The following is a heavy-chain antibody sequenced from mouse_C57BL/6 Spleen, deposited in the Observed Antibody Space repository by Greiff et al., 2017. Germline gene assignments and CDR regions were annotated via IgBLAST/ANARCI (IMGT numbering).Heavy chain of an antibody. CDR3: ARGGDVARAVPYYAMDY. V-gene: IGHV1-52*01. D-gene: IGHD2-13*01. Sequence: QVQLQQPGAELVRPGSSVKLSCKASGYTFTSYWMHWVKQRPIQGLEWIGNIDPSDSATHYNQKFKDKATLTVDKSSSTAYMQLSSLTSRDSAVYYWARGGDVARAVPYYAMDYWGQGTSVTVSS. CDR2: IDPSDSAT. CDR1: GYTFTSYW. J-gene: IGHJ4*01.